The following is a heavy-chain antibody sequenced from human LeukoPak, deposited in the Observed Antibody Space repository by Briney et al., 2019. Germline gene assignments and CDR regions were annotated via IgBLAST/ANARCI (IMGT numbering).Heavy chain of an antibody. CDR3: ARSGTVTTWNY. D-gene: IGHD4-17*01. Sequence: SQTLSLTCTVSGGSISSGGYYWSWIRQHPGKGLEWIGYIYYSGTTYYNPSLKRRVSISLDTSKNQFSLNLSSVTAADTAVYYCARSGTVTTWNYWGQGTLVTVSS. CDR2: IYYSGTT. V-gene: IGHV4-31*03. CDR1: GGSISSGGYY. J-gene: IGHJ4*02.